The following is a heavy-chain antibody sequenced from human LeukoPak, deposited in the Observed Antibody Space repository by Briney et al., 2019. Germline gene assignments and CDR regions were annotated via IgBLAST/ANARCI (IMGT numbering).Heavy chain of an antibody. J-gene: IGHJ4*02. CDR1: GFTFSNYW. V-gene: IGHV3-74*01. CDR2: INTDGATT. Sequence: PGGSLRLSCAASGFTFSNYWLHWVRQAPGKGLVWVSRINTDGATTTYADSVRGRFTVFRDNAQNTLWLQMNSLRAEDTALYYCARETAVSGGIFFDYWGQGTLVTVSS. CDR3: ARETAVSGGIFFDY. D-gene: IGHD3-9*01.